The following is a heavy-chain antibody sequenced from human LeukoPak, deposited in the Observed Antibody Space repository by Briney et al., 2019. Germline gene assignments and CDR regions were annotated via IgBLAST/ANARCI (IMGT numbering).Heavy chain of an antibody. D-gene: IGHD4-23*01. CDR1: GGSISSGSYY. J-gene: IGHJ3*02. V-gene: IGHV4-61*02. CDR3: ARDEVATVGAFDI. Sequence: PSETLSLTCTVSGGSISSGSYYWSWIRQPAGKGLEWIGRIYTSGSTNYNPSLKSRVTISVDTSKNQFSLKLSPVTAADTAVYYCARDEVATVGAFDIWGQGTMVTVSS. CDR2: IYTSGST.